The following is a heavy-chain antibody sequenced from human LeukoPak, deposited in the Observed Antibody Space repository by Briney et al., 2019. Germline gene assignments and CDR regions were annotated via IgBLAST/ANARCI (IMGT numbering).Heavy chain of an antibody. V-gene: IGHV4-34*01. D-gene: IGHD6-13*01. CDR2: INHSGNT. Sequence: SETLSLTCAVYGGSFSGYYWSWIRQPPGKGLEWIGEINHSGNTNYNPSLKSRVTISVDTSKNQFSLKLSSVTAADTAVYYCARGSITATDYYYMDVWGKGTTVTVSS. J-gene: IGHJ6*03. CDR1: GGSFSGYY. CDR3: ARGSITATDYYYMDV.